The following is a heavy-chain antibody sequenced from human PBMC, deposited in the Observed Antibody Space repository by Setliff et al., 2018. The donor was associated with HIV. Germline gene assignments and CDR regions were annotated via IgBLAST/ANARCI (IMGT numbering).Heavy chain of an antibody. V-gene: IGHV3-21*04. CDR2: ISSSSSYI. CDR3: ANLWEMGA. Sequence: GGSLRLSCAASGFTFSSYSMNWVRQAPGKGLEWVSSISSSSSYIYYADSVKGRFTISRDNARASLYPEMRSLRAEDTAVYLCANLWEMGAWGQGTLVTVSS. J-gene: IGHJ5*02. CDR1: GFTFSSYS. D-gene: IGHD1-26*01.